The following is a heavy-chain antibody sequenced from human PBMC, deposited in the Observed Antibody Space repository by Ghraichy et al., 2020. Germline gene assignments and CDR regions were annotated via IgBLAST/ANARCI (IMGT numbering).Heavy chain of an antibody. CDR3: ASYGSGSYYKGFQH. D-gene: IGHD3-10*01. CDR1: GYTFTSYG. V-gene: IGHV1-18*01. CDR2: ISAYNGNT. Sequence: ASVKVSCKASGYTFTSYGISWVRQAPGQGLEWMGWISAYNGNTNYAQKLQGRVTMTTDTSTSTAYMELRSLRSDDTAVYYCASYGSGSYYKGFQHLGQGTLVTVSS. J-gene: IGHJ1*01.